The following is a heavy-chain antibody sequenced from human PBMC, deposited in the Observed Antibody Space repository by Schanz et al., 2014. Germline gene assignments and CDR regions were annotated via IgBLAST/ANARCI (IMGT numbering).Heavy chain of an antibody. CDR1: GYTVSSNY. V-gene: IGHV3-74*02. CDR3: TRGSGSRSYGWYYDS. D-gene: IGHD3-10*01. J-gene: IGHJ4*02. Sequence: EVQLVESGGGLIQPGGSLRLSCAASGYTVSSNYMSWVRQAPGKGLEWVSRVNGAGITTTYADSVKGRFTISRDNAKKTLYLQMNSVRAEDSAVYYCTRGSGSRSYGWYYDSWGQGTLVTVSS. CDR2: VNGAGITT.